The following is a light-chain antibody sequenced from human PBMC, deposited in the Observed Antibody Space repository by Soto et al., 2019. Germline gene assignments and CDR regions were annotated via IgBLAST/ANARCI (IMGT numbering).Light chain of an antibody. CDR2: GAS. CDR3: QQYHKRHPWM. Sequence: EIVMTQSPATLSVSPGERATLSCRASQSVSGNLAWYQQKPGQAPRLLIYGASTRATGIPARFSGSESGTEFNRRISSLQSEDLGVDYGQQYHKRHPWMFGQGNKVEIK. V-gene: IGKV3-15*01. J-gene: IGKJ1*01. CDR1: QSVSGN.